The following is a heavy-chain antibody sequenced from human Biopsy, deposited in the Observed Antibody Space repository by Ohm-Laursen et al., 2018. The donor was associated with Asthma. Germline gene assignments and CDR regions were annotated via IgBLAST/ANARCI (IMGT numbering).Heavy chain of an antibody. V-gene: IGHV4-30-2*01. J-gene: IGHJ4*02. Sequence: TLSLTCAVSGGSINSGGYSWTWLRQPPGKGLEWIGYIYHRDNTYYNPSLKSGVTISLDGSKNQLSLKLTSVAAADTAVYYCSRGRSGDWLHYFDYWGQGALVTVSS. CDR1: GGSINSGGYS. CDR2: IYHRDNT. D-gene: IGHD2-21*01. CDR3: SRGRSGDWLHYFDY.